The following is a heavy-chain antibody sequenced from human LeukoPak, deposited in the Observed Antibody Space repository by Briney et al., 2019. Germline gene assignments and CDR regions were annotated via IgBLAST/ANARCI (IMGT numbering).Heavy chain of an antibody. V-gene: IGHV3-43D*03. Sequence: GGSLRLSCAASGFTFDDYAMHWVRQAPGKGLEWVSLISWDGGSTYYADSVKGRFTISRDNSKNSLYLQMNSLRAEDTAVYYCAKDKYSSSWYNWFDPWGQGTLVTVSS. J-gene: IGHJ5*02. CDR2: ISWDGGST. CDR3: AKDKYSSSWYNWFDP. D-gene: IGHD6-13*01. CDR1: GFTFDDYA.